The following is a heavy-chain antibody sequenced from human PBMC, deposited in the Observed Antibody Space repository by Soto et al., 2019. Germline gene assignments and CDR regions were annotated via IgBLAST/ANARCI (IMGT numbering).Heavy chain of an antibody. CDR3: AKSNPPLDIAMAGYYYYCMDV. J-gene: IGHJ6*02. V-gene: IGHV3-23*01. Sequence: VYLLDSGGDLVQPGGSLRLSCAASGFSFSNYAMTWVRQAPGKGLEWVSGISGTGGSTYYADSVKGRFTISRDNSKDTLYLQMNSLRAEDTAIYYCAKSNPPLDIAMAGYYYYCMDVWAQGTTVTVSS. D-gene: IGHD6-19*01. CDR2: ISGTGGST. CDR1: GFSFSNYA.